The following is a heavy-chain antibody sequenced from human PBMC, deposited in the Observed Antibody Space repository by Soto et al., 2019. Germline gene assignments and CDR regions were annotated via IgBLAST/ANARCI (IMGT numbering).Heavy chain of an antibody. V-gene: IGHV1-18*01. CDR1: GYPYSNFD. CDR3: YFGSGSREY. Sequence: QVQLVQSGAEVKRPGASAKVSCRASGYPYSNFDVTWVRQAPGQGLEWMGWISTDNVDADGAQQFQDRCTMTIDIATSLSYMDLQSLRSYYTAVYFCYFGSGSREYWGQGTQVNVSS. D-gene: IGHD3-10*01. CDR2: ISTDNVDA. J-gene: IGHJ4*02.